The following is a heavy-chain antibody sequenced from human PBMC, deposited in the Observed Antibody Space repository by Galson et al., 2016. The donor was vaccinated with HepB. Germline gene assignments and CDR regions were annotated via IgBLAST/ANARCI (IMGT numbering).Heavy chain of an antibody. Sequence: SLRLSCAASGFTFSDYYMSWIRQAPGKGLEWVSHISSGSTYTNYADSVKGRFTISRVHAKNSLYLEMNSLRAEETAVYYCARDLSYYYGMDVWGQGTTVTVSS. CDR2: ISSGSTYT. J-gene: IGHJ6*02. CDR3: ARDLSYYYGMDV. V-gene: IGHV3-11*06. CDR1: GFTFSDYY.